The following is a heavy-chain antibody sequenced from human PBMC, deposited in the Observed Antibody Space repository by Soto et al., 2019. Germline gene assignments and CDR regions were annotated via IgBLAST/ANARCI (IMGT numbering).Heavy chain of an antibody. CDR2: IGLGSSTK. CDR3: ARDQLYYNDISGRPLNAFDV. V-gene: IGHV3-48*01. J-gene: IGHJ3*01. D-gene: IGHD3-22*01. CDR1: GFTFRNYG. Sequence: GGSLRLSCAAPGFTFRNYGMNWVRQAPGKGLEWVSYIGLGSSTKYYADSVEGRFTISRDNAKNSLYLQMNSLRAEDTAVYYCARDQLYYNDISGRPLNAFDVWGQGTMVTVSS.